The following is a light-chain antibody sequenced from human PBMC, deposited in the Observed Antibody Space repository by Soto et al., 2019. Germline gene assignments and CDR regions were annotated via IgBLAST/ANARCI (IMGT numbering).Light chain of an antibody. Sequence: QSALTQPASVSGSHGLSITISCTGTSSDVGSYNLVSWYQQHPGKAPKLMIYEGSKRPSGVSNRFSGSKSGNTASLTISGLQAEDEADYYCCSYAGSSTLCVFGGGTKLTVL. CDR2: EGS. CDR1: SSDVGSYNL. CDR3: CSYAGSSTLCV. J-gene: IGLJ3*02. V-gene: IGLV2-23*03.